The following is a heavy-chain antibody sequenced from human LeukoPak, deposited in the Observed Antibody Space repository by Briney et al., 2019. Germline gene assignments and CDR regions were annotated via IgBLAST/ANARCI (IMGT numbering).Heavy chain of an antibody. CDR1: GFTFSSYW. Sequence: QSGGSLRLSCAASGFTFSSYWMSWVRQAPGKGLEWVANIKQDGSEKYYVDSVKGRFTISRDNAKNSLYLQMNSLRAEDTAVYYCARHAVEGKWLQFYYFNYWGQGSLVTVSS. CDR3: ARHAVEGKWLQFYYFNY. J-gene: IGHJ4*02. V-gene: IGHV3-7*03. CDR2: IKQDGSEK. D-gene: IGHD5-24*01.